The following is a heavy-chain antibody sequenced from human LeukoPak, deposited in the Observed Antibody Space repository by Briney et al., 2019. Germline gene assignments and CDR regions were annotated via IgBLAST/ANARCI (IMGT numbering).Heavy chain of an antibody. Sequence: GGSLRLPCAASGFTVSSNYMSWVRQAPGKGLEWVSVIYSGGSTYYADSVKGRFTISRDNSKNTLYLQMNSLRAEDTAVYYCARDGRSGSYYDYFDYWGQGTLVTVSS. J-gene: IGHJ4*02. CDR1: GFTVSSNY. V-gene: IGHV3-66*01. D-gene: IGHD1-26*01. CDR2: IYSGGST. CDR3: ARDGRSGSYYDYFDY.